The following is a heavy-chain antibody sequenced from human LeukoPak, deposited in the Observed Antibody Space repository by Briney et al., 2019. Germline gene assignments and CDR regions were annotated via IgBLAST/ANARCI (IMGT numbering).Heavy chain of an antibody. CDR3: AKRGVVIRAVIIVGFHKEAYYFDY. J-gene: IGHJ4*02. D-gene: IGHD3-10*01. V-gene: IGHV3-23*01. Sequence: GGSLRLSCAVSGITLSNYGMSWVRQAPGKGREWVAGISDRGGSTNYADSVKGRFTISRDNPRNTLYLQMNGLRAEDTAVYFCAKRGVVIRAVIIVGFHKEAYYFDYWGQGALVTVSS. CDR2: ISDRGGST. CDR1: GITLSNYG.